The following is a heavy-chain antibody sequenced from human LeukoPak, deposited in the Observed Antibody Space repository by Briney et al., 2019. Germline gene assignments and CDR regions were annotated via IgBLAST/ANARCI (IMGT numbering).Heavy chain of an antibody. D-gene: IGHD3-22*01. J-gene: IGHJ4*02. CDR3: AKESESYDSSGSTLDY. CDR1: GFTFNTYG. V-gene: IGHV3-23*01. CDR2: ISGSGGST. Sequence: GGSLRLSCAASGFTFNTYGMSWVRQAPGKGLEWVSGISGSGGSTYYADSVKGRFTISRDNSKNTLYLQMNSLRAEDTAVYYCAKESESYDSSGSTLDYWGQGTLVTVSS.